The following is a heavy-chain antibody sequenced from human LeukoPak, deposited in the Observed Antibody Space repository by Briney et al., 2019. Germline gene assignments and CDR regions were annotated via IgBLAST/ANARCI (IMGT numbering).Heavy chain of an antibody. V-gene: IGHV3-23*01. CDR3: AKRGVVIRVILVGFHKEAYYFDS. D-gene: IGHD3-22*01. CDR1: GITLSNYS. CDR2: LSGSGGST. J-gene: IGHJ4*02. Sequence: GGSLRLSCVVSGITLSNYSMSWVRQAPGKGLEWVAGLSGSGGSTNYADSVKGRFTISRDNPKNTLYLQMTSLRAEDTAVYFCAKRGVVIRVILVGFHKEAYYFDSWGQGALVTVSS.